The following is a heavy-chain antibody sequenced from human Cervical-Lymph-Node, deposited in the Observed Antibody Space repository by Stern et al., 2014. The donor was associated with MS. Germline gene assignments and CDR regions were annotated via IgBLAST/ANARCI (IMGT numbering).Heavy chain of an antibody. Sequence: EVQLVESGAEVKKPGESLRISCKGSEYRFTSHRISWGRQTPERGLERMGIIYTGDSDASYSPSFEGQVAISADKSMNTAYLQCIDLKASDPATYYCARHVAKGHAVYDWHFDLWGQGTLVTVSS. CDR2: IYTGDSDA. V-gene: IGHV5-51*01. J-gene: IGHJ4*02. CDR3: ARHVAKGHAVYDWHFDL. CDR1: EYRFTSHR. D-gene: IGHD5/OR15-5a*01.